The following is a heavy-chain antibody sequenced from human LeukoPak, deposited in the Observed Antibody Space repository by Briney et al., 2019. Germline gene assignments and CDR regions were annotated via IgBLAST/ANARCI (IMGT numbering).Heavy chain of an antibody. CDR3: PRGPGPIAGAKNPFDI. D-gene: IGHD1-26*01. Sequence: HSGGSLRLSCAASGFTFGAYAMHWVRQAPGKGLEWVAVISYDGSNKYYADSVKGRFTISGDKSKDTLYLQMNSLRPEDTAVYYYPRGPGPIAGAKNPFDIWGQGTMVTVSS. V-gene: IGHV3-30*01. CDR1: GFTFGAYA. CDR2: ISYDGSNK. J-gene: IGHJ3*02.